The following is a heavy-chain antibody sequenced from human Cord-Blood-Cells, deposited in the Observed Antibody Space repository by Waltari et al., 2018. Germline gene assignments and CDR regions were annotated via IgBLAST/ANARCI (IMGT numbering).Heavy chain of an antibody. V-gene: IGHV3-7*01. J-gene: IGHJ4*02. CDR2: IKQDGSEK. Sequence: GLVQPGGSLRLSCAASGFTFSSYWMSWVRQAPGKGLEWVANIKQDGSEKYYVDSGKGRFTISRDNANNSLYLQMNSLRAEDTAVYYCARDAFSSTSCYVYWGQGTLVTVSS. CDR3: ARDAFSSTSCYVY. CDR1: GFTFSSYW. D-gene: IGHD2-2*01.